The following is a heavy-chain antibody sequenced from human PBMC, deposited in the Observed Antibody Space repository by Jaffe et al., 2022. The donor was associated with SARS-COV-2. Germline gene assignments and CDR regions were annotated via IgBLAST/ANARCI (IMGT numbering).Heavy chain of an antibody. J-gene: IGHJ4*02. CDR3: ARPAGSSGWEGLDY. CDR1: GFTFSSYV. CDR2: TSSSGGRT. V-gene: IGHV3-23*01. Sequence: EVQLLESGGDLVQPGGSLRLSCATSGFTFSSYVMSWVRQAPGKGLEWVSATSSSGGRTYYADSVKGRFTISRDNSKNTLYLQMNSLRAEDTAIYYCARPAGSSGWEGLDYWGQGTLVTVSS. D-gene: IGHD6-19*01.